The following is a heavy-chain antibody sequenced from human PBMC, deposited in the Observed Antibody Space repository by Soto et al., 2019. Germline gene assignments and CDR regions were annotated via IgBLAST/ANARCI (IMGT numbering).Heavy chain of an antibody. CDR3: AKGPEVDTTWFWFDP. V-gene: IGHV3-9*01. J-gene: IGHJ5*02. CDR2: ISWNSGSI. CDR1: GFTFDDYA. D-gene: IGHD5-18*01. Sequence: GWSLRLSCAASGFTFDDYAMHWVRQAPGKGLEWVSGISWNSGSIGYADSVKGRFTISRDNAKNSLYLQMNSLRAEDTALYYCAKGPEVDTTWFWFDPWGQGT.